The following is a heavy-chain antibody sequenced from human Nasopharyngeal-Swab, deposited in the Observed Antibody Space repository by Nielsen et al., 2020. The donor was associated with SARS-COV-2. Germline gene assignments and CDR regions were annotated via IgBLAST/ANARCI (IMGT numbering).Heavy chain of an antibody. V-gene: IGHV3-7*01. J-gene: IGHJ5*02. Sequence: GESLKISCAASGITFSNFWMRWVRQAPGRGLEWVAVTEQDGSEKHYADSVTGRFTISRDNAKISLYLQMNRLRVDDTAVYYCASERYGPGCPATYHWGQGILVTVSS. CDR3: ASERYGPGCPATYH. CDR2: TEQDGSEK. D-gene: IGHD3-10*01. CDR1: GITFSNFW.